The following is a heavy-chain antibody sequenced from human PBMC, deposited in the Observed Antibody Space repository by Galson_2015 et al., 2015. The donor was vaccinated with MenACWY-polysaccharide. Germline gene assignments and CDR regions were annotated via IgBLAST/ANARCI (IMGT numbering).Heavy chain of an antibody. V-gene: IGHV3-30*04. CDR1: GFTFNSYA. CDR3: ARSYCSRTTCYGMDV. Sequence: SLRLSCAASGFTFNSYAMHWVRQAPGKGLEWVAVISYDETNKYYADSVKGRFTISRDNSENTLFLQVNSLTTEDTAVYYCARSYCSRTTCYGMDVWGQGTTVTVSS. D-gene: IGHD2-2*01. CDR2: ISYDETNK. J-gene: IGHJ6*02.